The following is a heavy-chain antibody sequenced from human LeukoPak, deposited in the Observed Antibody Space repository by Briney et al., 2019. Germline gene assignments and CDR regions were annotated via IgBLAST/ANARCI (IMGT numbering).Heavy chain of an antibody. CDR3: AKGSYSSGWYESDY. J-gene: IGHJ4*02. Sequence: GGPLRLSCAASGFTFSSCAMTWVRQAPGKGLEWVSGISGSDGSTYYGDSVKGRFTISRDNSKNTLYLQMNSLRAEDTAVYYCAKGSYSSGWYESDYWGQGTLVTDSS. V-gene: IGHV3-23*01. CDR2: ISGSDGST. CDR1: GFTFSSCA. D-gene: IGHD6-19*01.